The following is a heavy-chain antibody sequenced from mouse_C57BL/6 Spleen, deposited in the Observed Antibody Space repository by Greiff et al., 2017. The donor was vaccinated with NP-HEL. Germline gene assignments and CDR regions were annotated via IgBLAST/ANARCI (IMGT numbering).Heavy chain of an antibody. J-gene: IGHJ2*01. Sequence: QVTLKESGPGILQPSQTLSLTCSFSGFSLSTFGMGVGWIRQPSGKGLEWLAHICWDDDKYYNPALKSRLTISKDTSKNQVFLKVANVDTADTATYYCARIWRGLTGTPYYFDYWGQGTTLTVSS. V-gene: IGHV8-8*01. CDR2: ICWDDDK. CDR3: ARIWRGLTGTPYYFDY. CDR1: GFSLSTFGMG. D-gene: IGHD4-1*01.